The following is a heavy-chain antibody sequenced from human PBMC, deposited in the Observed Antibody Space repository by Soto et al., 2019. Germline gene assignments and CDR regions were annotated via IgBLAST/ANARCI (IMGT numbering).Heavy chain of an antibody. J-gene: IGHJ4*02. Sequence: SVKVSCKAAGYSFSDCYIHWVRQAPGQGLEWMGWINPNSGGTKYAPKFQGGVTMTRDTSITTAYMELSRLRSGDTAVYYCAREPATAKPEGVDFWGQGTLVTVSS. D-gene: IGHD1-1*01. V-gene: IGHV1-2*02. CDR3: AREPATAKPEGVDF. CDR2: INPNSGGT. CDR1: GYSFSDCY.